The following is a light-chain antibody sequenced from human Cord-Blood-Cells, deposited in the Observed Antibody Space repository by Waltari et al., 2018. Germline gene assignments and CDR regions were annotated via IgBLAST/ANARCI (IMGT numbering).Light chain of an antibody. V-gene: IGKV1-33*01. CDR3: QQYDNLLT. J-gene: IGKJ4*01. CDR1: QDISNY. CDR2: DAS. Sequence: DIQMTQSPSSLSASVGDRVTITCQASQDISNYLNWYQQKPGKAPKLLIYDASNLETGVPSRCSGSGSGTDFTFTISSLQADDIATYYCQQYDNLLTFGGGTKVEIK.